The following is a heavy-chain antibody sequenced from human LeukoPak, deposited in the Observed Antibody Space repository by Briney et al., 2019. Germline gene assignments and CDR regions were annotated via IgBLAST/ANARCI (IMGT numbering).Heavy chain of an antibody. J-gene: IGHJ4*02. CDR1: GFTFSTYG. CDR3: AKESCYDTIY. V-gene: IGHV3-23*01. D-gene: IGHD2-2*01. CDR2: ISGNGGST. Sequence: PGGSLRLSCAASGFTFSTYGMSWVRQAPGKGLEWVSAISGNGGSTYYADSVKGRFTISRDNSKNTLYLQMNSLRAEDTAVYYCAKESCYDTIYWGQGTLVTVSS.